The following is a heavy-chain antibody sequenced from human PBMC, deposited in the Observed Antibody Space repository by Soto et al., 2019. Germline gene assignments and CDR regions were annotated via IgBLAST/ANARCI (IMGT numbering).Heavy chain of an antibody. V-gene: IGHV1-69*13. J-gene: IGHJ5*02. CDR2: IIPIFGTA. D-gene: IGHD3-16*01. CDR3: ARDRLGAFDP. Sequence: GXSVKVSCKASGGTFSSYAVSWVRQAPGQGLEWMGGIIPIFGTANYAQKFQGRVTITADESTSTAYMELSSLRSEDTAVYYCARDRLGAFDPWGQGTLVTVSS. CDR1: GGTFSSYA.